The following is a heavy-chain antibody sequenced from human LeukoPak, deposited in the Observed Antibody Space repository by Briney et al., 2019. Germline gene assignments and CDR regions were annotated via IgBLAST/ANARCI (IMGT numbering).Heavy chain of an antibody. V-gene: IGHV1-69*06. CDR3: ARTYYYDSSGYYFDY. J-gene: IGHJ4*02. CDR1: GGTFSSYA. D-gene: IGHD3-22*01. CDR2: IIPIFDTG. Sequence: VASVKVSCKASGGTFSSYAISWVRQAPGQGLEWMGGIIPIFDTGNYAQKFQGRVTITADKSTSTAYMELSSPRSEDTAVYYCARTYYYDSSGYYFDYWGQGTLVTVSS.